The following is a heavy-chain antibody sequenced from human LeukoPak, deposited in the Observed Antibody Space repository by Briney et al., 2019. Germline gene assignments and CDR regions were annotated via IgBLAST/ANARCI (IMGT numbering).Heavy chain of an antibody. CDR2: ISYSVST. Sequence: SETLSLTCTVSGGSISSYYWSWIRQPPGNGLEWVGYISYSVSTNYNPSLESRVTISVDTSKNQFSLKLSSVTAADSAIYYCACGSSSSPFDPWGQGTLVTVSS. CDR3: ACGSSSSPFDP. J-gene: IGHJ5*02. V-gene: IGHV4-59*01. D-gene: IGHD6-13*01. CDR1: GGSISSYY.